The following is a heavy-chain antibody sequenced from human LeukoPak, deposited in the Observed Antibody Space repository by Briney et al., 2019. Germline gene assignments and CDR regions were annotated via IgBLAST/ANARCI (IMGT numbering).Heavy chain of an antibody. CDR1: GGSISSYY. D-gene: IGHD1-7*01. V-gene: IGHV4-59*12. J-gene: IGHJ4*02. CDR2: IYYSGST. Sequence: PSETLSLTCTVSGGSISSYYWSWIRQPPGKGLEWIGYIYYSGSTNYNPSLKSRVTMSVDTSKNQFSLKLSSVTAADTAVYYCARGGNYVQYYFDYWGQGTLVTVSS. CDR3: ARGGNYVQYYFDY.